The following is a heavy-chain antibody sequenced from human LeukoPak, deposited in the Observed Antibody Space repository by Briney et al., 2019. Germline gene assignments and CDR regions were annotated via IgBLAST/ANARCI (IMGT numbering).Heavy chain of an antibody. J-gene: IGHJ4*02. Sequence: GGSLRLSCAASGFTVRSNYMSWVRQAPGKGLEWVSIIYGGGSVFYADSVKGRFTISRDNSKNTLYVQMNSLRAEDTAVYYCAKDRGWELKLFDYWGQGTLVTVSS. V-gene: IGHV3-53*05. CDR3: AKDRGWELKLFDY. CDR2: IYGGGSV. D-gene: IGHD1-26*01. CDR1: GFTVRSNY.